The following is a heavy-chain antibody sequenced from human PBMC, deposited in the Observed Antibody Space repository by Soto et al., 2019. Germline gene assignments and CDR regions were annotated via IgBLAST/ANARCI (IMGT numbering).Heavy chain of an antibody. CDR2: IYYSGST. J-gene: IGHJ6*02. CDR3: ARVGAAAGNGRRIWGYYYYGMDV. D-gene: IGHD6-13*01. V-gene: IGHV4-59*01. CDR1: GGSISSYY. Sequence: SETLSLTCTVSGGSISSYYWSWIRQPPGKGLEWIGYIYYSGSTNYNPSLKSRVTISVDTSKNQFSLKLSSVTAADTAVYYCARVGAAAGNGRRIWGYYYYGMDVWGQGTTVTVSS.